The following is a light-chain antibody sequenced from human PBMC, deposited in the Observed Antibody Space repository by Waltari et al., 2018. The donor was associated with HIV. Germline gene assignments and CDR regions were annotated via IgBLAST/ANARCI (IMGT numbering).Light chain of an antibody. V-gene: IGLV2-14*01. CDR2: EVR. J-gene: IGLJ2*01. CDR1: SSDVGGYNY. Sequence: QSALTQPASVSVSPGQSITISCTGTSSDVGGYNYVSWYQQHPGKAPKLMIYEVRNRPSGVSIRFSGAKSGNRASLTISGLQAEDEADYYCSSYTSSSVVFGGGTKLTVL. CDR3: SSYTSSSVV.